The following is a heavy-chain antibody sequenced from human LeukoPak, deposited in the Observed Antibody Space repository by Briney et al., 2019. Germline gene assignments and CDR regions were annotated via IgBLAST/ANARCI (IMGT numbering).Heavy chain of an antibody. V-gene: IGHV4-39*07. CDR2: IYYSGST. Sequence: PSETLSLTCTVSGGSISSSSYYWGWIRQPPGKGLEWIGSIYYSGSTYYNPSLKSRVTISVDTSKNQFSLKLSSVTAADTAVYYCAREGYSSSLDPYFDYWGQGTLVTVSS. J-gene: IGHJ4*02. CDR3: AREGYSSSLDPYFDY. D-gene: IGHD6-13*01. CDR1: GGSISSSSYY.